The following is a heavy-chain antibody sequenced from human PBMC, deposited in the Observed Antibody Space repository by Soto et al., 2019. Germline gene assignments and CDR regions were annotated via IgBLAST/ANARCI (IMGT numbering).Heavy chain of an antibody. CDR1: GFSLSTSGVG. V-gene: IGHV2-5*02. CDR2: FFWDDDK. D-gene: IGHD2-15*01. Sequence: QITLKESGLTLVTPTQTLTLTCTFSGFSLSTSGVGVGWIRQPPGKTLEWLALFFWDDDKRYNPSLRSRLTTPTDTSKPQVSLIMTNMDPFDSATYYCAHSQRRQSCRGGSCYSLVYWGQGTLVTVSS. J-gene: IGHJ4*02. CDR3: AHSQRRQSCRGGSCYSLVY.